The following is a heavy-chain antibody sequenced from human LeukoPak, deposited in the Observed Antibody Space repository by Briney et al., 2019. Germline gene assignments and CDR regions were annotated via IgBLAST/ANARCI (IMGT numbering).Heavy chain of an antibody. Sequence: SVKVSCKASGYTFTSFYMHWVRQAPGQGLEWMGRIIPILDIANYAQKFQGRVTITADKSTSTAYMELSSLRSEDTAVYYCARDLYGDYDYYYGMDVWGQGTTVTVSS. V-gene: IGHV1-69*04. CDR3: ARDLYGDYDYYYGMDV. CDR1: GYTFTSFY. CDR2: IIPILDIA. D-gene: IGHD4-17*01. J-gene: IGHJ6*02.